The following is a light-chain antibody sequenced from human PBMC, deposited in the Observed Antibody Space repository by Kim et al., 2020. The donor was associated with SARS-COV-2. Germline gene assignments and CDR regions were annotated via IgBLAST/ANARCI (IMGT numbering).Light chain of an antibody. CDR1: SSNIGALYA. J-gene: IGLJ1*01. CDR3: QSYDSSLNGYV. V-gene: IGLV1-40*01. Sequence: QRVTLSCTGSSSNIGALYAVHWYQHLPGTAPKLLIYRDSYRPSGVPDRFSGSKSGTSASLAITGLQAEDEADYYCQSYDSSLNGYVFGTGTKVTVL. CDR2: RDS.